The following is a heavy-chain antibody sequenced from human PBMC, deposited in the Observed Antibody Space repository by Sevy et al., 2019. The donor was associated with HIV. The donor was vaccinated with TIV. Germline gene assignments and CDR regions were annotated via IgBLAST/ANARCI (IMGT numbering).Heavy chain of an antibody. CDR1: GFTFSVYD. Sequence: GGSLRLSCAASGFTFSVYDMGWVHQAPGKELEWVSGIRGSATGGRTSYADSVKGRFTISRDNSKNTLYLQMNSLRGEVTAVYYCAKPAFPGARSSYAFDMWGQGTMVTVSS. D-gene: IGHD3-10*01. CDR3: AKPAFPGARSSYAFDM. V-gene: IGHV3-23*01. J-gene: IGHJ3*02. CDR2: IRGSATGGRT.